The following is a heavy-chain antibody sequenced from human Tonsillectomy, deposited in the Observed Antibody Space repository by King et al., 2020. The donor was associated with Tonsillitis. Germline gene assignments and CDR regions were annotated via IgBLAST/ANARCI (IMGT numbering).Heavy chain of an antibody. CDR3: ARDQPRISGFQNLFDM. J-gene: IGHJ3*02. D-gene: IGHD5-12*01. V-gene: IGHV3-21*01. CDR1: GFTFDNYN. CDR2: ISGSSRNI. Sequence: VQLVQSGGGLVKPGGSLRLSCAASGFTFDNYNMNWVRQAPGKELEWVSSISGSSRNIYQADSVKGRFTISRDNPRNSLYLQMNSLRAEDTAVYYCARDQPRISGFQNLFDMWGQGTMVTVSS.